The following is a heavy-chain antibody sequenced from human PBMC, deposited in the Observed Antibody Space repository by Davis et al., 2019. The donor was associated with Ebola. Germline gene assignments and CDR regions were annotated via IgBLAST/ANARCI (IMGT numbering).Heavy chain of an antibody. V-gene: IGHV1-69*13. CDR3: ARGSSSSLNSGMDV. J-gene: IGHJ6*04. CDR2: IIPIFSTA. Sequence: SVKVSCKASGYTFTSYAMHWVRQAPGQGLEWMGGIIPIFSTANYAQKFQGRVTITADESTSTAYMELSSLRSEDTAVYYCARGSSSSLNSGMDVWGTGTSVTVSS. CDR1: GYTFTSYA. D-gene: IGHD6-6*01.